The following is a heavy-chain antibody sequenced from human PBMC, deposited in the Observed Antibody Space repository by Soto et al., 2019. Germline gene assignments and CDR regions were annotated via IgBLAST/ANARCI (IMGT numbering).Heavy chain of an antibody. Sequence: QVQLVESGGDVVQPGGSLRLSCAASGFTFSNYIFYWVRQAPGKGPEWVAAISYDGSNKQYADSVKGRFAISIDNPGNSVDLQMNSLRGDDTALYYCARGDPYYGMDVWGQGTTVTVSS. J-gene: IGHJ6*02. CDR3: ARGDPYYGMDV. CDR2: ISYDGSNK. CDR1: GFTFSNYI. V-gene: IGHV3-30*09.